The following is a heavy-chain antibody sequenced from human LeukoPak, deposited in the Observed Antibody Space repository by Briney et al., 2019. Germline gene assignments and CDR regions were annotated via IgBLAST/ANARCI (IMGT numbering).Heavy chain of an antibody. CDR1: GYTFTDYY. Sequence: ASVKVSRKASGYTFTDYYMHWVRQAPGQGLEWMGWINPNTGDTKYAQKFQGRVITTRDTSISTGFMELSSLRSDDTAVYYCARKYNILTDNDNWFDPWGQGTLVTVSS. D-gene: IGHD3-9*01. J-gene: IGHJ5*02. CDR2: INPNTGDT. CDR3: ARKYNILTDNDNWFDP. V-gene: IGHV1-2*02.